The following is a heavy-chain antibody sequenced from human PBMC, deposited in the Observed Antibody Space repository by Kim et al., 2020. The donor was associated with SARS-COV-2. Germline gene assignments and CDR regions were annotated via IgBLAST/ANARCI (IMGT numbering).Heavy chain of an antibody. CDR1: GFTFNDYA. V-gene: IGHV3-9*01. D-gene: IGHD6-19*01. CDR2: IIWNGGYV. Sequence: GGSLRLSCAASGFTFNDYAMHWVRQTPGKGLEWVAAIIWNGGYVVYADSVRGRFTISRDNAKNSLYLLMDSLRTEDTALYYCAKDIRAPSTLSGVAVAGTFDYWGQGTLVTVSS. CDR3: AKDIRAPSTLSGVAVAGTFDY. J-gene: IGHJ4*02.